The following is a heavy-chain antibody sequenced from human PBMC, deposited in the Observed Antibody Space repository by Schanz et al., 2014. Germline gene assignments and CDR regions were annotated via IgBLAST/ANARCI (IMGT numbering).Heavy chain of an antibody. V-gene: IGHV1-18*01. CDR3: ARDGVDAAAGGNY. D-gene: IGHD6-13*01. CDR2: ISPYNGNT. Sequence: QILLVQPGPEVKKPGASVTVSCKASGYTFTDYGISWVRQAPGQGLEWMGWISPYNGNTNYAQKLQGRVTMTRDTSTSTVYMELSSLRSEDTAVYYCARDGVDAAAGGNYWGQGTLVTVSS. CDR1: GYTFTDYG. J-gene: IGHJ4*02.